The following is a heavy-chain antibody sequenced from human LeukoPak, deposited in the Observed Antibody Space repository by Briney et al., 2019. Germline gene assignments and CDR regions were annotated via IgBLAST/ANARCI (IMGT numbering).Heavy chain of an antibody. CDR1: GFTVSSNY. Sequence: PGGSLRLSCAASGFTVSSNYMSWVRQAPGKGLEWVSGIYSGGSTYYAASVKSRFTISRGNSKNTLYLHMNSLRAEELAVYYCARDRMVRGVIGSEGFDYWGQGTLVTVSS. V-gene: IGHV3-66*01. CDR2: IYSGGST. CDR3: ARDRMVRGVIGSEGFDY. J-gene: IGHJ4*02. D-gene: IGHD3-10*01.